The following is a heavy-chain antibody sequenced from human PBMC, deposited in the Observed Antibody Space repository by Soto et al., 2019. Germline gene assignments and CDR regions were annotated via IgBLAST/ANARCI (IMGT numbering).Heavy chain of an antibody. V-gene: IGHV1-3*01. D-gene: IGHD3-16*01. CDR2: INAGNGNT. Sequence: ASVKVSCKASGGTFSSYAISWVRQAPGQRLEWMGWINAGNGNTKYSQKFQGRVTITRDTSASTAYMELSSLRSEDTAVYYCARDLYDYVWGSVFDYWGQGTLVTVSS. J-gene: IGHJ4*02. CDR3: ARDLYDYVWGSVFDY. CDR1: GGTFSSYA.